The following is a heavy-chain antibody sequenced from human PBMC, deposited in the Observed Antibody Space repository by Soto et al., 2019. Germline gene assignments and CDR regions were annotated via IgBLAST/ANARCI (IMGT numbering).Heavy chain of an antibody. J-gene: IGHJ6*02. V-gene: IGHV4-4*07. CDR1: GASITSHY. CDR2: VYARGAT. D-gene: IGHD4-17*01. CDR3: ARSSGDDFFYYGMDV. Sequence: QVELQESGPGLVKPSETLSLTCSVSGASITSHYWNWIRQSAGEGLQWIGRVYARGATNYNPSLKSRVTISGDTSKNQFSLKLTSVTAADTAAYYCARSSGDDFFYYGMDVWGHGTTVTVSS.